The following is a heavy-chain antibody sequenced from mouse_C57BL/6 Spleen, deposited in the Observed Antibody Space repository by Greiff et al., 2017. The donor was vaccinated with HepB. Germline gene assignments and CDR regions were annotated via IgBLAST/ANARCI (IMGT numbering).Heavy chain of an antibody. J-gene: IGHJ1*03. CDR3: ARSLYDYGKEYFDV. D-gene: IGHD2-4*01. Sequence: QVQLKQPGAELVKPGASVKMSCKASGYTFTSYWITWVKQRPGQGLEWIGDIYPGSGSTNYNEKFKSKATLTVDTSSSTAYMQLSSLTSEDSAVYYCARSLYDYGKEYFDVWGTGTTVTVSS. CDR2: IYPGSGST. CDR1: GYTFTSYW. V-gene: IGHV1-55*01.